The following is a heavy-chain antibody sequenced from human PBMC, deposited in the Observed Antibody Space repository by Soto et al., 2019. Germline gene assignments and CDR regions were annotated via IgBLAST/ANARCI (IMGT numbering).Heavy chain of an antibody. V-gene: IGHV4-34*01. CDR2: INHSGST. CDR3: ASKKRGYCSGGSCSQRGYYFDY. CDR1: GGSFSGYY. Sequence: QVQLQQWGAGLLKPSETLSLTCAVYGGSFSGYYWSWIRQPPGKGLEWIGEINHSGSTNYNPSLKSRVTISVDTSKNQFSLKLSSVTAADTAVYYCASKKRGYCSGGSCSQRGYYFDYWGQGTLVTVSS. D-gene: IGHD2-15*01. J-gene: IGHJ4*02.